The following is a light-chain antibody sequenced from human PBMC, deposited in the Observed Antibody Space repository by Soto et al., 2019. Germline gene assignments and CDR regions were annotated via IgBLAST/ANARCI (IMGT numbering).Light chain of an antibody. V-gene: IGKV1-8*01. CDR3: QQYYSYGT. CDR1: QGISSY. Sequence: AIRMTQSPSSFSASPGDRVTITCRASQGISSYLAWYQQKPGKAPKLLIYAASTLQSGVPSRFSGSGSGTDFTLTISCLQSEDFATYYCQQYYSYGTFGQGTKVDI. CDR2: AAS. J-gene: IGKJ1*01.